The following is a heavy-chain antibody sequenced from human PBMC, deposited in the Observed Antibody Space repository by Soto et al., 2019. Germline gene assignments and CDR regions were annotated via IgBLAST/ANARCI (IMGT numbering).Heavy chain of an antibody. CDR3: ATKGGGYYFQFYP. V-gene: IGHV3-11*01. Sequence: QVQLVESGGGFDKPGGSLRLSCAASGFTFSDYYMSWIRQAPGKGLEWVSYISSGGTTIYYADSVKGRFTISRDDAKNSLFLQMNSLRPEDTAVYFCATKGGGYYFQFYPWGQGTLVTVSS. J-gene: IGHJ5*02. CDR1: GFTFSDYY. D-gene: IGHD3-22*01. CDR2: ISSGGTTI.